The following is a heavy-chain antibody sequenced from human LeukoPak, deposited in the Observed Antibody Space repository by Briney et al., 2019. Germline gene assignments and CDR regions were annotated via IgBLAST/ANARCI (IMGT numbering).Heavy chain of an antibody. Sequence: SQTLSLTCTVSGGSISSGGYFWSWIRQHPGKGLEWIGYIYYGGSTYHNPSLKSRITISVDTSKNQFSLKLSSVTAADTAVYYCARGDHYGDLLYWGQGALVTVSS. CDR1: GGSISSGGYF. V-gene: IGHV4-31*03. CDR3: ARGDHYGDLLY. D-gene: IGHD4-17*01. CDR2: IYYGGST. J-gene: IGHJ4*02.